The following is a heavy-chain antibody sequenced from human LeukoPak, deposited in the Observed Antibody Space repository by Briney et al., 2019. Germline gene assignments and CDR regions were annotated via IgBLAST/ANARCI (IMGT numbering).Heavy chain of an antibody. J-gene: IGHJ3*02. D-gene: IGHD3-22*01. CDR3: ARDLRYDSSGYKRAAFDI. CDR1: GFTFSDYY. V-gene: IGHV3-66*01. Sequence: PGGSLRLSCAASGFTFSDYYMTWIRQAPGKGLEWVSVIYSGGSTYYADSVKGRFTISRDNSKNTLYLQMNSLRAEDTAVYYCARDLRYDSSGYKRAAFDIWGQGTMVTVSS. CDR2: IYSGGST.